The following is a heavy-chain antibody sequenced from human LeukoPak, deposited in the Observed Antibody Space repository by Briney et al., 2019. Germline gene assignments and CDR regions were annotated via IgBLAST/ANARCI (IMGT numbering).Heavy chain of an antibody. CDR1: GYTFSSYA. CDR2: ISYDGSDI. J-gene: IGHJ4*02. D-gene: IGHD5-18*01. Sequence: PGGSLRLSCAASGYTFSSYAAHWVRHAPGTGLGWVSFISYDGSDIKYADSVKGRFTISRDNSKNTLFLQMNSLRPEDTAVYYCARGGYRFGYVFDYWGQGTLVTVSS. CDR3: ARGGYRFGYVFDY. V-gene: IGHV3-30*04.